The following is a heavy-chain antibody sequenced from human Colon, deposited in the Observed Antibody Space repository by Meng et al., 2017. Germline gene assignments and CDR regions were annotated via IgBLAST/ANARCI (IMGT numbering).Heavy chain of an antibody. CDR3: ARTAMLDS. J-gene: IGHJ5*01. CDR1: RYTFTSSD. CDR2: MNPNNGNT. V-gene: IGHV1-8*01. D-gene: IGHD2-2*01. Sequence: QVQLVQSGAAVRRPGVSVKVMCKASRYTFTSSDINWVRQATGRGLEWLGWMNPNNGNTGSAQKFQGRVSMTRDTSIGTAYLELSGLTSEDTAVYYCARTAMLDSWGQGTLVTVSS.